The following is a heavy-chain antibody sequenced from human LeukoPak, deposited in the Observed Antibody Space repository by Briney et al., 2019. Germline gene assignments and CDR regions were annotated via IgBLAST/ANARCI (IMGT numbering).Heavy chain of an antibody. J-gene: IGHJ4*02. CDR3: ARANGRYSYGYPDY. D-gene: IGHD5-18*01. Sequence: AGGSLRLSCAASGFTFSSYEMNWVRQAPGKGPDWVSYIHISGSPIYYADSVKGRFTISRDNAKNSLFLQMNSLRAEDTAIYYCARANGRYSYGYPDYWGQGTLVTVSS. CDR1: GFTFSSYE. CDR2: IHISGSPI. V-gene: IGHV3-48*03.